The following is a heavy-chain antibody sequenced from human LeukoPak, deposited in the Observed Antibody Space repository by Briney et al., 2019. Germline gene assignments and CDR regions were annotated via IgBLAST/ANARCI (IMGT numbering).Heavy chain of an antibody. Sequence: GSLRLSCTASGFTFGDYAMSWVRQAPGKGLEWVGFIRSKAYGGTTEYAASVKGRFTISRDDSKSIAYPQMNSLKTEDTAVYYCTRASPQDYYYYYMDVWGKGTTVTISS. CDR2: IRSKAYGGTT. J-gene: IGHJ6*03. V-gene: IGHV3-49*04. CDR3: TRASPQDYYYYYMDV. CDR1: GFTFGDYA.